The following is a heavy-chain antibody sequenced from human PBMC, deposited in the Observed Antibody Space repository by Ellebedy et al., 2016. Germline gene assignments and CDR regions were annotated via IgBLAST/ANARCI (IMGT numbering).Heavy chain of an antibody. CDR2: IIPIFGTA. Sequence: SVKVSXKASRGTFSSYAISWVRQAPGQGLEWMGGIIPIFGTANYAQKFQGRVTITADKSTSTAYMELSSLRSEDTAVYYCARAMVRGVIEGDFDYWGQGTLVTVSS. J-gene: IGHJ4*02. V-gene: IGHV1-69*06. CDR3: ARAMVRGVIEGDFDY. D-gene: IGHD3-10*01. CDR1: RGTFSSYA.